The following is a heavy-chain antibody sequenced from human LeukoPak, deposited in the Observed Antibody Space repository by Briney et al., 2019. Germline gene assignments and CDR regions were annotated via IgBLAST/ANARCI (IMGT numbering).Heavy chain of an antibody. V-gene: IGHV3-49*03. CDR2: IRSKAYGGTT. J-gene: IGHJ3*02. CDR1: GFTFGDYA. CDR3: VLPPYYCDSSARAFDI. Sequence: GGSLRLSCTASGFTFGDYAMSWFRQAPGKGLEWVGFIRSKAYGGTTEYAASVKGRFTISRDDSKSIAYLQMNSLKTEDTAVYYCVLPPYYCDSSARAFDIWGQGTMVTVSS. D-gene: IGHD3-22*01.